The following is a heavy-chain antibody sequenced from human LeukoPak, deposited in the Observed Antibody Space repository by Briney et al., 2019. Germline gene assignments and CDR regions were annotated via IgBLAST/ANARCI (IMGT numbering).Heavy chain of an antibody. CDR2: INSDGSGT. J-gene: IGHJ4*02. CDR1: GFTFSSYW. V-gene: IGHV3-74*01. Sequence: PGGSLRLSCAASGFTFSSYWMHWVRQAPGKGLVWVSRINSDGSGTSYADSVKGQFTISRDNAKNTLYLQMNTLRAEDTAVYYCARGGYNGFDYWGQGTLVTVSS. CDR3: ARGGYNGFDY. D-gene: IGHD5-24*01.